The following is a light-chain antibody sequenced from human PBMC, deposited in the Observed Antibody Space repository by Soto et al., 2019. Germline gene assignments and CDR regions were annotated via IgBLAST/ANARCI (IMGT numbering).Light chain of an antibody. V-gene: IGLV2-8*01. Sequence: QSALTQPPSASGSFGQSVTISCTGTSRDVVGYNYVSWYQQHPGKAPKLMIYEVSERPSGVPDRFSGSKSGNTASLAVSGFQADDEADYYCSSYSGTNSHYVFGTGTKLTVL. CDR1: SRDVVGYNY. J-gene: IGLJ1*01. CDR3: SSYSGTNSHYV. CDR2: EVS.